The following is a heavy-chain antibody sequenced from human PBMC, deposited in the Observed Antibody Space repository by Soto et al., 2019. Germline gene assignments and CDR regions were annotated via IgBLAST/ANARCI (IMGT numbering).Heavy chain of an antibody. CDR1: GGTFSRYT. D-gene: IGHD3-10*01. V-gene: IGHV1-69*02. CDR2: IIPIAAIA. CDR3: ARGSTIVRGAPSWFDP. J-gene: IGHJ5*02. Sequence: QVQLVQSGAEVKKPGSSVKVSCKASGGTFSRYTIYWVRQVHGQGLEWMGRIIPIAAIANYTQKFRGRVTITVDNTATTAYMELSSLRSDDPAVYYCARGSTIVRGAPSWFDPWGQGTLVTVSS.